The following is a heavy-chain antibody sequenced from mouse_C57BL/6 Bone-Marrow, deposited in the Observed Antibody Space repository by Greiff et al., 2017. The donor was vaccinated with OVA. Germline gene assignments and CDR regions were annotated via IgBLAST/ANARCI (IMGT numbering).Heavy chain of an antibody. CDR3: ARDEDYGNSLFAY. D-gene: IGHD2-1*01. Sequence: EVKVVESGGGLVKPGGSLKLSCAASGFTFSSYAMSWVRQTPEKRLEWVATISDGGSYTYYPDNVKGRFTISRDNAKNNLYLQMSHLKSEDTAMYYCARDEDYGNSLFAYWGQGTLVTVSA. V-gene: IGHV5-4*01. CDR1: GFTFSSYA. CDR2: ISDGGSYT. J-gene: IGHJ3*01.